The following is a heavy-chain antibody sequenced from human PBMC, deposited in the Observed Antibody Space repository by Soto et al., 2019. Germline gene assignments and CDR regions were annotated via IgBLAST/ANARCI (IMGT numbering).Heavy chain of an antibody. CDR1: GNSFTRYW. CDR2: IYPGDSDT. J-gene: IGHJ4*02. D-gene: IGHD3-10*01. V-gene: IGHV5-51*01. Sequence: PGEFLRSCCTGAGNSFTRYWIGWVRQMPGKGLEWMGIIYPGDSDTRYSPSFQGQVTISADKSISTAYLQWSSLKASDTAMYYCARQTLPLSMVRGVSPFDYWGQGTLVTVSS. CDR3: ARQTLPLSMVRGVSPFDY.